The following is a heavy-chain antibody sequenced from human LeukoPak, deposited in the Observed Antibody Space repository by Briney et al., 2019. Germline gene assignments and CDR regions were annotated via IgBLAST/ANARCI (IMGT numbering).Heavy chain of an antibody. V-gene: IGHV3-23*01. CDR1: GFTFSTYA. CDR3: AKGYYYDSSGYYNY. D-gene: IGHD3-22*01. Sequence: PGGSLRLSCAASGFTFSTYAMSWVRQAPGKGREWVSAISGSGGSTYYADSVKGRFTISRDNSKNTLYLQMNSLRAEDTAVYYCAKGYYYDSSGYYNYWGQGTLVTVSS. J-gene: IGHJ4*02. CDR2: ISGSGGST.